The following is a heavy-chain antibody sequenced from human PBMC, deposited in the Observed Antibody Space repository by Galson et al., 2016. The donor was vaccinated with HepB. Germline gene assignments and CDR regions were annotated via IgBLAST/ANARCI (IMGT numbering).Heavy chain of an antibody. CDR3: ADPPSGY. CDR1: GFVFSSYI. V-gene: IGHV3-23*01. Sequence: SLRLSCAASGFVFSSYIMNWVRQAPGKGLEWVSAISGNGARTFYSESVKGRFTVSRDNAKNTVTLQMNSLRVEDTAVYFCADPPSGYWGQGVLVAVSS. D-gene: IGHD6-25*01. J-gene: IGHJ4*02. CDR2: ISGNGART.